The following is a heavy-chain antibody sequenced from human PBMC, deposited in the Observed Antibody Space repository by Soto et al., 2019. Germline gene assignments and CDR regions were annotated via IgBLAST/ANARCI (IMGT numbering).Heavy chain of an antibody. CDR1: GDSVSSNSAA. V-gene: IGHV6-1*01. Sequence: SQTLSLTCAISGDSVSSNSAAWNWIRQSPSRGLEWLGRTYYRSKWYNDYAVSVKSRITINPDTSKNQFYLQLNSVTPEDTAVYYCARDTRSSSSPDDAFDIWGQGTTVTVSS. CDR2: TYYRSKWYN. CDR3: ARDTRSSSSPDDAFDI. J-gene: IGHJ3*02. D-gene: IGHD6-6*01.